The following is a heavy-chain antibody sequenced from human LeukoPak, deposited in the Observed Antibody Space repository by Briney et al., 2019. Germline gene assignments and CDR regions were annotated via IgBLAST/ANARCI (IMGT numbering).Heavy chain of an antibody. CDR3: ARDYYSSGNYYMDV. V-gene: IGHV3-53*01. D-gene: IGHD3-10*01. CDR1: GFTVSTNY. J-gene: IGHJ6*03. CDR2: IYSGGST. Sequence: PGGSLRLSCAASGFTVSTNYMSWVRQAPGKGLEWVSVIYSGGSTYYADSVRGRFTISRDNSKNTLYLQMNSLRAEDTAVYYCARDYYSSGNYYMDVWGKGTTVTVSS.